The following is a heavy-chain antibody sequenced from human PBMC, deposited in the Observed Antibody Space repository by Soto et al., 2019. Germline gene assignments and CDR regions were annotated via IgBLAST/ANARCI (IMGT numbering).Heavy chain of an antibody. CDR1: GGSFSGYY. CDR3: SRGVRIRSSITMVRGERLDP. D-gene: IGHD3-10*01. Sequence: PSETLSLTCAVYGGSFSGYYWSWIRQPPGKRQEWIGEINHNGNTNYNPSLKSRVTISVDTSKNQFFLKLSSVTAADTAVYYCSRGVRIRSSITMVRGERLDPWGQGTLVTVSS. J-gene: IGHJ5*02. CDR2: INHNGNT. V-gene: IGHV4-34*01.